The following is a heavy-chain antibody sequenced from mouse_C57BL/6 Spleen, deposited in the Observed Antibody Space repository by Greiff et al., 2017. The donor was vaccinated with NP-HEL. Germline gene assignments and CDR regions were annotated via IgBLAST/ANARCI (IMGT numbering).Heavy chain of an antibody. CDR1: GYTFTSYW. J-gene: IGHJ3*01. CDR2: INPSSGYT. CDR3: ASTGYDGVFAY. D-gene: IGHD2-2*01. Sequence: VQLQQSGAELAKPGASVKLSCKASGYTFTSYWMHWVKQRPGQGLEWIGYINPSSGYTKYNQKFKDKATLTGDKSSSTAYMQLSSLTYEDSAVYYCASTGYDGVFAYWGQGTLVTVSA. V-gene: IGHV1-7*01.